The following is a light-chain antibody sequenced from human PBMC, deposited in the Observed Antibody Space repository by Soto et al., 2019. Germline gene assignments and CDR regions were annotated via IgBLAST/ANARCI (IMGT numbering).Light chain of an antibody. V-gene: IGLV4-69*02. Sequence: QSVLTQSPSASASLGASVKLTCTLSSGHSSYAIAWHQQQPEKGPRYLMKLNSDGSHSKGDGIPDRFSGSSSGADRYLTISSLQSEDEADYYCQTWGTGIVLFGGGTKLTVL. CDR2: LNSDGSH. CDR3: QTWGTGIVL. J-gene: IGLJ2*01. CDR1: SGHSSYA.